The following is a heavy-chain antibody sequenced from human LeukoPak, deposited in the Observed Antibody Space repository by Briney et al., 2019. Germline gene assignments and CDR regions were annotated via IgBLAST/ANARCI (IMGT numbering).Heavy chain of an antibody. Sequence: PSETLSLTCAVYGGSFSGYYWSWIRQPPGKGLEWIGEINHSGSTNYNPSLKSRVTISVDTSKNQFSLKLSSVTAADTAVYYCARQLRGYFDYWGQGTLVTVSS. CDR2: INHSGST. CDR3: ARQLRGYFDY. J-gene: IGHJ4*02. D-gene: IGHD4-23*01. CDR1: GGSFSGYY. V-gene: IGHV4-34*01.